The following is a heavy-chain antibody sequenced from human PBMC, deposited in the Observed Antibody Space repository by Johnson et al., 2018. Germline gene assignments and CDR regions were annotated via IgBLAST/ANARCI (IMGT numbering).Heavy chain of an antibody. J-gene: IGHJ1*01. D-gene: IGHD4-17*01. V-gene: IGHV3-21*01. CDR1: GFTFSSVR. CDR3: ARSQSAYYGDYVGAEYFQH. Sequence: VQLVQSGGGLVKPGGSLRFSCAASGFTFSSVRMNWVRQAPGKGLEWVSSISSRSTYIYYADSLKGRFTISRDNAKSSLYMQMNSLRAEDTAVYYCARSQSAYYGDYVGAEYFQHWGQGTLVTVSS. CDR2: ISSRSTYI.